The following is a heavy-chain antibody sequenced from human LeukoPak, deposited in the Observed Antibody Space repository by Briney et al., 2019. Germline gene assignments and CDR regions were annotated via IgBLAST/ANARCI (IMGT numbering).Heavy chain of an antibody. CDR1: GFTFSNYG. V-gene: IGHV3-23*01. Sequence: PGGSLRLSCAASGFTFSNYGMHWVRRAPGKGLEWISAISGSGGATHYADSVKGRFTISRDIAKNTLYLQMNSLRAEDTGVYYCAKDHYWSIDYWGRGTLVTVSS. CDR3: AKDHYWSIDY. CDR2: ISGSGGAT. D-gene: IGHD3-3*01. J-gene: IGHJ4*02.